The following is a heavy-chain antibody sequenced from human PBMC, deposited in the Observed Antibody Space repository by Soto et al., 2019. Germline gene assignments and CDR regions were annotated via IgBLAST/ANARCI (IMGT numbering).Heavy chain of an antibody. J-gene: IGHJ6*02. CDR3: ARVGKKRVRSIAAAGPYYYYGMDV. CDR2: INHSRST. V-gene: IGHV4-34*01. D-gene: IGHD6-13*01. CDR1: GGSFSGCY. Sequence: SETLSLTCAVYGGSFSGCYWSWIRQRPGKGLEGIGGINHSRSTNYNPSLKSRVTISVDTSKNQFSLKLSSVTAADTAVYYCARVGKKRVRSIAAAGPYYYYGMDVWGQGTTVTVSS.